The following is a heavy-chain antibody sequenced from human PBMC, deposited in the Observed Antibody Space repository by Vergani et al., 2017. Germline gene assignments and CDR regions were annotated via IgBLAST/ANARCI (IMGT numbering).Heavy chain of an antibody. Sequence: QVQLVESGGGVVQPGRSLRLYCASSGFTFRRYAMHWVRQAPGKGLDVVAVISYDGSNKYYADSVKGRFTISRDNSKNTLYLQMNSLRAEDTAVYYCARDSRRGERQWLVWGFDYWGQGTLVTVSS. CDR2: ISYDGSNK. V-gene: IGHV3-30-3*01. J-gene: IGHJ4*02. D-gene: IGHD6-19*01. CDR3: ARDSRRGERQWLVWGFDY. CDR1: GFTFRRYA.